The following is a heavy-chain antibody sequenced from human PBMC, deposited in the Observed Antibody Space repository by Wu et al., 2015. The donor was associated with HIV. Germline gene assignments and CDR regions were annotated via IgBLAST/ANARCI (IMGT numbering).Heavy chain of an antibody. CDR1: GYTFTSYY. D-gene: IGHD5-18*01. V-gene: IGHV1-46*01. Sequence: QVQLVQSGAEVKKPGASVKVSCKASGYTFTSYYMHWVRQAPGQGLEWMGIINPSGGSTSYAQKFQGRVTMTRDTSTSTVYMELRSLRSDDTAVYYCARENTAMVTVDYVGPGNAGPPSPQ. CDR2: INPSGGST. CDR3: ARENTAMVTVDY. J-gene: IGHJ4*02.